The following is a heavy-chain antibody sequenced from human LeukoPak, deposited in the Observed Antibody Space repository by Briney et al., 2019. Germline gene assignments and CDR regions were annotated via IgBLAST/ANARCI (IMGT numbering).Heavy chain of an antibody. D-gene: IGHD3-22*01. J-gene: IGHJ4*02. CDR1: GGSISSYY. CDR2: IYYSGST. V-gene: IGHV4-59*01. Sequence: PSETLSLTCTVSGGSISSYYWSWIRQPPGKGLEWIGYIYYSGSTNYNPSLKSRVTISLDTSKNQFSLKLNSVTAADTAMYYCARSFSPNYYDLLDYWGQGTLVTVSS. CDR3: ARSFSPNYYDLLDY.